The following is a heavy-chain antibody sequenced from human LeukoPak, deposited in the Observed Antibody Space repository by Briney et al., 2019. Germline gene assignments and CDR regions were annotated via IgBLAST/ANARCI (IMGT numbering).Heavy chain of an antibody. CDR3: ARAHYDILEGYYYGMDV. D-gene: IGHD3-9*01. V-gene: IGHV1-46*01. CDR2: INPSGGST. J-gene: IGHJ6*04. Sequence: GASVKVSCKASGYTFTSYYMHWVRQAPGQGLEWMGIINPSGGSTSYAQKFQGRVTMTRDTSTSTVYMELSSLRSEDTAVYYCARAHYDILEGYYYGMDVWGKGTTVTVSS. CDR1: GYTFTSYY.